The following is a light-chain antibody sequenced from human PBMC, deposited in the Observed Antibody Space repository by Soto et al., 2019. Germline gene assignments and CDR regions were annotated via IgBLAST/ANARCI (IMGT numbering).Light chain of an antibody. V-gene: IGLV2-8*01. CDR1: SSDVGGYNY. CDR3: SSYAGXNNLV. CDR2: EVS. Sequence: QSALNQPPSASGSPGQSVTISCTGTSSDVGGYNYVSWYQQHPGKAPKLMIYEVSKRPSGVPDRFSGSKSGNTASLTVSWLQAEDEADYYCSSYAGXNNLVFGTGTKVTVL. J-gene: IGLJ1*01.